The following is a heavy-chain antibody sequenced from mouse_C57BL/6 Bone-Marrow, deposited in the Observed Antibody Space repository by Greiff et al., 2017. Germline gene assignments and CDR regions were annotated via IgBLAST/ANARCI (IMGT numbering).Heavy chain of an antibody. V-gene: IGHV10-1*01. CDR3: VGHDSSGYGFAY. Sequence: DVMLVESGGGLVQPKGSLKLSCAASGFSFNTYAMNWVRQAPGKGLEWVARIRSKSNNYATYYADSVKNRFTISRDDSESMLYLQMNNFKTEDTAMYYCVGHDSSGYGFAYWGQGTLVTVSA. CDR1: GFSFNTYA. J-gene: IGHJ3*01. D-gene: IGHD3-2*02. CDR2: IRSKSNNYAT.